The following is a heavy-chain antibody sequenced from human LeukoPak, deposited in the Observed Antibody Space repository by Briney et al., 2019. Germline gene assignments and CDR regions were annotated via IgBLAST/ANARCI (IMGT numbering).Heavy chain of an antibody. Sequence: PXETLSLTCAVYGGSFSGYYWSWIRQPPGEGLEWIGEINHSGSTNYNPSLKSRVTISVDTSKNQFSLKLSSVTAADTAVYYCARQRPYYYGSGSYSDYWGQGTLVTVSS. CDR3: ARQRPYYYGSGSYSDY. D-gene: IGHD3-10*01. CDR2: INHSGST. V-gene: IGHV4-34*01. J-gene: IGHJ4*02. CDR1: GGSFSGYY.